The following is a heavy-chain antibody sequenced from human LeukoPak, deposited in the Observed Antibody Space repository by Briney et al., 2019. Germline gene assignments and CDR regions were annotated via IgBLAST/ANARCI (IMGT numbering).Heavy chain of an antibody. J-gene: IGHJ4*02. CDR1: GGSISSYY. CDR3: ARDRDYYDSPFHY. CDR2: IYYSGST. Sequence: SETLSLTCTVSGGSISSYYWSWIRQPPGKGLEWIGYIYYSGSTNYNPSLKSRVTISVDTSKNQFSLKLTSVTAADTALYYCARDRDYYDSPFHYWGQGILVTVSS. D-gene: IGHD3-22*01. V-gene: IGHV4-59*12.